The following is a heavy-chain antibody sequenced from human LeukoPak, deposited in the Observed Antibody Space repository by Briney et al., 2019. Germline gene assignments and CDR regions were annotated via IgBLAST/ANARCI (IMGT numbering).Heavy chain of an antibody. CDR1: GFTFSDYW. CDR3: ARDGAMIRYGGQDV. V-gene: IGHV3-7*01. J-gene: IGHJ6*02. CDR2: MNQDGSEN. D-gene: IGHD3-16*01. Sequence: GGSLRLSCAASGFTFSDYWMSWVRQAPGKGLEWVANMNQDGSENCYVDSLRGRFTISRDNARNLLFLDMNNLRVEDTAVYYCARDGAMIRYGGQDVWGQGTTVTV.